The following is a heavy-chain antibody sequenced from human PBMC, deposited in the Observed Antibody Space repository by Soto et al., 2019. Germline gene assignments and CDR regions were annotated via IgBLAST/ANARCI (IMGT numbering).Heavy chain of an antibody. CDR1: GYSFTSYW. D-gene: IGHD3-3*01. Sequence: GESLKISCKGSGYSFTSYWIGWVRQMPGKGLEWMGIIYPGDSDTRYSPSFQGQVTISADKSISTAYLQWSSLKASDTAMYYCARQSFRDFWSGYPDNFDYWGQGTLVTVSS. V-gene: IGHV5-51*01. CDR3: ARQSFRDFWSGYPDNFDY. J-gene: IGHJ4*02. CDR2: IYPGDSDT.